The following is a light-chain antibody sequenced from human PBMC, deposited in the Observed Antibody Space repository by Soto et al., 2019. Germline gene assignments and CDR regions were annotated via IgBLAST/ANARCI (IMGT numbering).Light chain of an antibody. V-gene: IGLV2-11*01. CDR3: CSYAGSPRYV. CDR2: DVS. CDR1: SSDVGTYNY. Sequence: QSALTQPRSVSGSLGQSVTISCTGTSSDVGTYNYVSWYQQHPGKAPKVMIYDVSERPSGVPDRFSGSKSGNTASLTNSGLQAEDEADYYCCSYAGSPRYVLGTGTKLTVL. J-gene: IGLJ1*01.